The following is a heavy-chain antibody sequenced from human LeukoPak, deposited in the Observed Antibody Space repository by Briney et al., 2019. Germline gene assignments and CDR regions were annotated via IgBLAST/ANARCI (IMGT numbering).Heavy chain of an antibody. CDR3: RGGNNGGTYFTY. D-gene: IGHD4-23*01. Sequence: SETLSLTCTVSGGSIRNYYWSWIRQPPGKGLEWIGYIYYSGSTNYNPSLKGRVTISVDTSTNQFSLKLCSVTAADPAVYYWRGGNNGGTYFTYWGQGTLATAS. CDR1: GGSIRNYY. V-gene: IGHV4-59*01. CDR2: IYYSGST. J-gene: IGHJ4*02.